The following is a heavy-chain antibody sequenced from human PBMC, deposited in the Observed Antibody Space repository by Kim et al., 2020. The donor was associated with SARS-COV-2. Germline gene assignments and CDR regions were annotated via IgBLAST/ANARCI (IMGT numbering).Heavy chain of an antibody. CDR2: IYSGGST. CDR3: ARVSLEFLDD. D-gene: IGHD3-3*01. Sequence: GGSLRLSCAASGFTVSSNYMSWVRQAPGKGLEWVSVIYSGGSTYDADTVQGRCTITRDNSKNTLYLQMNSLRAEDTAVYYCARVSLEFLDDWGQGTLVAVSS. V-gene: IGHV3-53*01. CDR1: GFTVSSNY. J-gene: IGHJ4*02.